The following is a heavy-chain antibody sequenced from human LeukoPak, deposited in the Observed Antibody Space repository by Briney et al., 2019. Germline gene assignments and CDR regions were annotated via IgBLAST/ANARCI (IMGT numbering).Heavy chain of an antibody. J-gene: IGHJ6*03. CDR3: AKDRLSNPTPYYMDV. D-gene: IGHD4-23*01. CDR2: IWYDGSNK. V-gene: IGHV3-33*06. Sequence: PGRYLRLSCAASGFTFSSYGMHWVRQAPGKGLKWVAVIWYDGSNKYYADSVKGRFTISRDNSKNTLYLQMNSLRAEDTAVYYCAKDRLSNPTPYYMDVWGKGTTVTVSS. CDR1: GFTFSSYG.